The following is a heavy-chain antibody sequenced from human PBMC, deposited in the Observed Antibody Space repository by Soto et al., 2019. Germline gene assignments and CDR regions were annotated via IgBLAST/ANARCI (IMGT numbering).Heavy chain of an antibody. CDR1: GGTFSSYA. CDR2: IIPIFGTA. J-gene: IGHJ6*02. Sequence: SVKVSCKASGGTFSSYAISWVRQAPGQGLEWMGGIIPIFGTANYAQKFQGRVTITADESTSTAYMELSSLRSEDTAVYYCATAEVFVSSGSYYYGMDVWGQGTMVTVSS. D-gene: IGHD3-22*01. CDR3: ATAEVFVSSGSYYYGMDV. V-gene: IGHV1-69*13.